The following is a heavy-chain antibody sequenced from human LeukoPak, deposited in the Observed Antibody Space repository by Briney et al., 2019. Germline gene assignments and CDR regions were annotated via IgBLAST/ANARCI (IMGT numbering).Heavy chain of an antibody. J-gene: IGHJ4*02. CDR3: AEDTYYYGSGSFPDY. Sequence: GSLRLSCAASGFTFSSYGMHWVRQAPGKGLEWVAFIRYDGSNKYYADSVKGRFTISRDNSKNTLYLQMNSLRAEDTAVYYCAEDTYYYGSGSFPDYWGQGTLVTVSS. CDR1: GFTFSSYG. D-gene: IGHD3-10*01. CDR2: IRYDGSNK. V-gene: IGHV3-30*02.